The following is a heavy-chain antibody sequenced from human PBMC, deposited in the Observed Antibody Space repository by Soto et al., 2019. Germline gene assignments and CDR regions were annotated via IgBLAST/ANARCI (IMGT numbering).Heavy chain of an antibody. CDR2: ISGSGGST. J-gene: IGHJ4*02. Sequence: EVQLLESGGGLVQPGGSLRLSCAASGFTFSSYAMSWVRQAPGKGLEWVSAISGSGGSTYYADSVKGRFIISRDNSKNTLYLQMNSLRAEDTAVYYCASTYSSSWYEGGAFDYWGQGTLVTVSS. D-gene: IGHD6-13*01. CDR3: ASTYSSSWYEGGAFDY. V-gene: IGHV3-23*01. CDR1: GFTFSSYA.